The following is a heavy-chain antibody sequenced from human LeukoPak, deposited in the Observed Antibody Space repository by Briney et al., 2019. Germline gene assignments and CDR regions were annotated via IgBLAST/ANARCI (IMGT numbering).Heavy chain of an antibody. CDR3: ARDLGSSWYDWFDP. Sequence: ASVKVSCKASGYTFTGYYMHWVRQAPGQGLEWMGWINPNSGGTNYAQKFQGRVTMTRDTSISTAYMELSRLRSDDTAVYYCARDLGSSWYDWFDPWGQGTLVTVPS. J-gene: IGHJ5*02. CDR1: GYTFTGYY. CDR2: INPNSGGT. V-gene: IGHV1-2*02. D-gene: IGHD6-13*01.